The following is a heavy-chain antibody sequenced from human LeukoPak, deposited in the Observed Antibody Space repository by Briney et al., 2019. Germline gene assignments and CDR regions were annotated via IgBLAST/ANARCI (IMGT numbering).Heavy chain of an antibody. CDR1: GGSFSGYY. CDR3: ARRSRRGGSRRIYYYYYMDV. Sequence: SETLSLTCAVYGGSFSGYYWSWIRQPPGKGLEWIGEINHSGSTNYNPSLKSRVTISVDTSKNQFSLKLSSVTAADTAVYYCARRSRRGGSRRIYYYYYMDVWGKGTTVTVSS. CDR2: INHSGST. J-gene: IGHJ6*03. V-gene: IGHV4-34*01. D-gene: IGHD2-15*01.